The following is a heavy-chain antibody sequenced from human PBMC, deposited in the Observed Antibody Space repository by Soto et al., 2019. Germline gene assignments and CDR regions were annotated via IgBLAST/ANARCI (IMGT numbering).Heavy chain of an antibody. CDR1: GFIFKMYW. Sequence: GGSLRLSCAASGFIFKMYWMHWVRQSPGKGLVWISRIYNDGTYSDYADSVRGRFTISRDNVNDTLYLQMNNLRAEDSGLYYCTRGPRPISTGTGAYWGQGTQVTSPQ. V-gene: IGHV3-74*01. J-gene: IGHJ4*02. D-gene: IGHD3-10*01. CDR2: IYNDGTYS. CDR3: TRGPRPISTGTGAY.